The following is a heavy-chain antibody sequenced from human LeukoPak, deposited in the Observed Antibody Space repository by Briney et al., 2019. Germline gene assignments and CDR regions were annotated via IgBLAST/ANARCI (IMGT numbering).Heavy chain of an antibody. Sequence: GGSLRLSCAASGFTFSNAWMGWVRQAPGKGLEWVARIKSKTDGGTIDYAGSVKGRFTISRDDSKNTLYLQLNTLKTEDTAVYYCTTAVAGVITFDYWGQGTLVTVSS. D-gene: IGHD6-19*01. CDR3: TTAVAGVITFDY. CDR1: GFTFSNAW. CDR2: IKSKTDGGTI. J-gene: IGHJ4*02. V-gene: IGHV3-15*01.